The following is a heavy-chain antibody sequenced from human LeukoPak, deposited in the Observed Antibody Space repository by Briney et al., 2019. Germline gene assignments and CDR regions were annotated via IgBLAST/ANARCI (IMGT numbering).Heavy chain of an antibody. CDR2: IFYSGST. Sequence: SETLSLTCTVSGGSISSSAYYWGWIRQPPGKGLEWIGSIFYSGSTYYNPSLKSRVTIPVDTSKSQFSLKLSSVTAADTAVYYCATVTDGYNQGPFDYWGQGTLVTVSS. CDR1: GGSISSSAYY. J-gene: IGHJ4*02. CDR3: ATVTDGYNQGPFDY. D-gene: IGHD5-24*01. V-gene: IGHV4-39*07.